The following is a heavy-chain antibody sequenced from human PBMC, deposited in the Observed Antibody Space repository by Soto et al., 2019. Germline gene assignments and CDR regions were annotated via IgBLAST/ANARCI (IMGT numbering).Heavy chain of an antibody. V-gene: IGHV1-2*02. CDR2: INPNSGGT. D-gene: IGHD3-10*01. Sequence: GASVKVSCKAAGGAFSNHAISWVRQAPGQGLEWMGWINPNSGGTNYAQKFQGRVTMTRDTSISTAYMELSRLRSDDTAVYYCARDFHPLGEPPRYWGQGTLVTVSS. CDR3: ARDFHPLGEPPRY. CDR1: GGAFSNHA. J-gene: IGHJ4*02.